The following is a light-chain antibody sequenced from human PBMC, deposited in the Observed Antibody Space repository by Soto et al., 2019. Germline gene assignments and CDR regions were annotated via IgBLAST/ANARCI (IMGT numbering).Light chain of an antibody. CDR1: QSISSW. Sequence: DIQMTQPPSTLSASVGDRVTITCRASQSISSWLAWYQQKPGKAPKLLIYAASSLQSGVPSRFSGGRSGTDFTLIISSLQPEDVATFYCQKYDSLPFTFGPGTKVDIK. CDR2: AAS. V-gene: IGKV1-5*01. J-gene: IGKJ3*01. CDR3: QKYDSLPFT.